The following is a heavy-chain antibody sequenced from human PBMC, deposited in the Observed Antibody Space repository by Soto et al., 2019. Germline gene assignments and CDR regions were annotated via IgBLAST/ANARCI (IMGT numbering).Heavy chain of an antibody. Sequence: QVQLVESGGGVVQPGRSLRLSCAASGFTFSNSFMHWVRQAPGRGLEWVAAISYDGSNTYYANSVKGRFTISRDNSGDTLYLQVISLRIEDTAMYYCAKDTPLKEFDCWGQGTLVTVSS. J-gene: IGHJ4*02. CDR1: GFTFSNSF. V-gene: IGHV3-30*18. CDR3: AKDTPLKEFDC. CDR2: ISYDGSNT.